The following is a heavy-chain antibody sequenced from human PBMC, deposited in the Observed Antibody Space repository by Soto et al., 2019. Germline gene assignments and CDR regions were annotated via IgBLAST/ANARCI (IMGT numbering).Heavy chain of an antibody. V-gene: IGHV4-38-2*02. D-gene: IGHD2-15*01. J-gene: IGHJ5*02. CDR1: GYSISSGYH. CDR2: VHYSGNT. Sequence: SETLSLTCTVSGYSISSGYHWAWIRQPPGKGLEWLGSVHYSGNTYYNPSLKSRLTISVDKSKNQFSLNLSSVTAADTAVYYCARQDRVVAEGRWFDPWGQGTLVTVSS. CDR3: ARQDRVVAEGRWFDP.